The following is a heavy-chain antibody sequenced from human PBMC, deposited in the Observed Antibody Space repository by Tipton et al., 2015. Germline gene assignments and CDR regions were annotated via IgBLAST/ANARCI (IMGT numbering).Heavy chain of an antibody. D-gene: IGHD5-24*01. CDR3: ARDKERWLQYWAFDI. J-gene: IGHJ3*02. CDR1: GYSISSGYY. CDR2: TYHSGST. Sequence: TLSLTCAVSGYSISSGYYWGWIRQPPGKGLEWIGNTYHSGSTYYNPSLKSRVTISVDTSKNQFSLKLSSVTAADTAVYYCARDKERWLQYWAFDIWGQGTMVIVSS. V-gene: IGHV4-38-2*02.